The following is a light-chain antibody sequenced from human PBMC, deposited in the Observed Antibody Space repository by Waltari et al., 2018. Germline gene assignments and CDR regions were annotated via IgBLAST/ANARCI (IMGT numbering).Light chain of an antibody. Sequence: EIVMTQSLATLSVSPGDRATLSCRASQSVSSNLAWYQQKPGQAPRLLIYGASTRATGIPARFSGTGSGTEFTLTISSLQSEDFAVYYCQQYNNWPPLFTFGPGTKVDMK. J-gene: IGKJ3*01. CDR2: GAS. CDR1: QSVSSN. V-gene: IGKV3D-15*01. CDR3: QQYNNWPPLFT.